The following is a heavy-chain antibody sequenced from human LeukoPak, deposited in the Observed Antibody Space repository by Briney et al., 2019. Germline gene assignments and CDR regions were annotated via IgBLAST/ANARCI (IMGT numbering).Heavy chain of an antibody. J-gene: IGHJ4*02. D-gene: IGHD3-3*01. Sequence: SETLSLTCTVSGGSISSHYWSWIRQPPGKGLEWIGYIYYSGSTNYNPSLKSRVTISVDTSKNQFSLKLSSVTAADTAVYYCARVPYYDFWSGYAWYFDYWGQGTLVTVSS. V-gene: IGHV4-59*11. CDR2: IYYSGST. CDR1: GGSISSHY. CDR3: ARVPYYDFWSGYAWYFDY.